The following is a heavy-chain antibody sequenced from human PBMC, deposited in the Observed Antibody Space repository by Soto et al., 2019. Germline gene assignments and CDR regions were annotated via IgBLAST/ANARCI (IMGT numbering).Heavy chain of an antibody. Sequence: ASVKVSCKASGYTFSGFYMHWVRQAPGQGLEWMGWINPNSGGTKSAEKFQGRVTMTRDTSISTAYMELSRLTSDDTAVYYCASDAVTGTAGLDFWGQGTQVTVTS. D-gene: IGHD6-19*01. J-gene: IGHJ4*02. CDR1: GYTFSGFY. CDR3: ASDAVTGTAGLDF. CDR2: INPNSGGT. V-gene: IGHV1-2*02.